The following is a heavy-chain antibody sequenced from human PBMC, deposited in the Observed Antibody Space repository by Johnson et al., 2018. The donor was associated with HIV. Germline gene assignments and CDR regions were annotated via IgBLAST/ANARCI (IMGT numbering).Heavy chain of an antibody. Sequence: VQLVESGGGLAQPGGSLRLSCAASGITVSSNYMSWVRQAPGKGLEWVSVIFTVGDVYYADSVKGRFTISRDNSKNFLYLQMNSLRPEDTAVYYCARDGRDLVTRGSFDVWGQGTVVTVSS. CDR2: IFTVGDV. CDR3: ARDGRDLVTRGSFDV. J-gene: IGHJ3*01. D-gene: IGHD5-18*01. V-gene: IGHV3-66*02. CDR1: GITVSSNY.